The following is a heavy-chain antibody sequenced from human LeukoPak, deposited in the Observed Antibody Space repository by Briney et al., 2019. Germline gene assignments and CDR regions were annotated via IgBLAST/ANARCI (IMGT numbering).Heavy chain of an antibody. V-gene: IGHV4-59*01. CDR3: ARWGYSGYDFDYYYGMDV. CDR2: IYYSGST. Sequence: SESLSLTCTVSGFSISSYCWSWIRQPPGQGLEWIGYIYYSGSTNYNPSLKSRVTISVDTSKNQFYLKLSSVTAADTAVYYCARWGYSGYDFDYYYGMDVWGQGTTVTVSS. J-gene: IGHJ6*02. CDR1: GFSISSYC. D-gene: IGHD5-12*01.